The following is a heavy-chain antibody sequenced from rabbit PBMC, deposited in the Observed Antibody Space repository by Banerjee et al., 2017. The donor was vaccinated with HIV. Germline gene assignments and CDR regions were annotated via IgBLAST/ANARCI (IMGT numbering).Heavy chain of an antibody. CDR2: INTGSRNA. D-gene: IGHD3-1*01. Sequence: QEQLEESGGDLVKPEGSLTLTCTASGSDISSNAMCWVRQAPGKGLEWIGCINTGSRNAYYASWVISRFTISKTSSTTVALHMTSLTAADTATYFCARGQNSAGHGSNLWGPGTLVTVS. CDR3: ARGQNSAGHGSNL. CDR1: GSDISSNA. J-gene: IGHJ4*01. V-gene: IGHV1S45*01.